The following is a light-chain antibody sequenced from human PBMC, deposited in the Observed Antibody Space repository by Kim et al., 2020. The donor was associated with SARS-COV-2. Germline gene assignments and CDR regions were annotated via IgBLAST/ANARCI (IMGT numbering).Light chain of an antibody. V-gene: IGKV2-24*01. J-gene: IGKJ5*01. Sequence: PTSIACRLSQSLFDSDGDTNLCWLQQRPGQPPRLLIYKMSIRFAGVPDRFSGSGAGTDFTLKISRVEAEDVGVYYCTQATQFPITFGLGTRLEIK. CDR3: TQATQFPIT. CDR2: KMS. CDR1: QSLFDSDGDTN.